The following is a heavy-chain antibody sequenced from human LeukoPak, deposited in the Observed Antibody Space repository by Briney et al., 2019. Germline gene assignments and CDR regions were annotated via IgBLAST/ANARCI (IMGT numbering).Heavy chain of an antibody. CDR2: IGRGGSDS. CDR3: ARAGIVGAVFDF. J-gene: IGHJ4*01. Sequence: GGSLRLSCTASGFTFSDYYMSWIRQAPGKGLEWVSCIGRGGSDSYYADSVKGRFTISRDTAKNSLYLQMISLRAEDTAVYYCARAGIVGAVFDFWGHGTLVTVSS. CDR1: GFTFSDYY. V-gene: IGHV3-11*01. D-gene: IGHD1-26*01.